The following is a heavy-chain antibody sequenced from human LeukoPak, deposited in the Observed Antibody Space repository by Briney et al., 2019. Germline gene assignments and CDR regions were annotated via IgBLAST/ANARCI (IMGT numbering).Heavy chain of an antibody. CDR3: ARDSRRELLHAFDI. CDR2: IDYSAST. J-gene: IGHJ3*02. D-gene: IGHD1-26*01. Sequence: PSETLSLTCTVSGGSISTYYWSWIRQPPGKGLEWIAYIDYSASTNYNPSLKSRVTISVDTSKNQSSLKLRSVTAADTAVYYCARDSRRELLHAFDIWGQGTMVTVSS. CDR1: GGSISTYY. V-gene: IGHV4-59*01.